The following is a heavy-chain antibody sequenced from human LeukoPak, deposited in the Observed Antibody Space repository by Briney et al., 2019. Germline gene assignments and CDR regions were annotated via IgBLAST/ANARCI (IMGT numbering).Heavy chain of an antibody. J-gene: IGHJ4*02. CDR3: ASTETAGTDC. D-gene: IGHD1-1*01. V-gene: IGHV4-61*01. CDR2: IYYSGST. CDR1: GGSVSSGSYY. Sequence: SETLSLTCTVSGGSVSSGSYYWSWIRQPPGKGLEWIGYIYYSGSTNYNPSLKSRVTISVDTSKNQFSLKLSSVTAADTAVYYCASTETAGTDCWGQGTLVTVSS.